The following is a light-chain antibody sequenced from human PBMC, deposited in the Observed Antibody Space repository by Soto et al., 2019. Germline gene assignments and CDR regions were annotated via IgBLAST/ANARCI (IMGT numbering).Light chain of an antibody. CDR1: QSVGGSS. CDR3: QQYQNSPRT. V-gene: IGKV3-20*01. Sequence: ETVLTQSPGTLSLSPGERATVSCRASQSVGGSSLAWYKQRPGQAPRLLIYDTSKRATGIPDRFSGSGSGTDFTLTISRLEPEDFAVYYCQQYQNSPRTFGQGTKVDIK. J-gene: IGKJ1*01. CDR2: DTS.